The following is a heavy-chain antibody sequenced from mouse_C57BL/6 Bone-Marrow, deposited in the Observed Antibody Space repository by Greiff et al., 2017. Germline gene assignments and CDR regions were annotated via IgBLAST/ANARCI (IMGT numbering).Heavy chain of an antibody. J-gene: IGHJ2*01. D-gene: IGHD1-1*01. CDR3: ARYRYYGSGDY. CDR1: GYTFTSYG. CDR2: IYPRSGNT. V-gene: IGHV1-81*01. Sequence: QVQLKESGAELARPGASVKLSCKASGYTFTSYGISWVKQRTGQGLEWIGEIYPRSGNTYYNEKFKGKATLTADKSSSTAYMELRSLTSEDSAVYFCARYRYYGSGDYWGQGTTLTVSS.